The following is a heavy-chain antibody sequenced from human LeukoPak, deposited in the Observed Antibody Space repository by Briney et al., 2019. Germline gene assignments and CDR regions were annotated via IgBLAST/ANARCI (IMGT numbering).Heavy chain of an antibody. CDR2: INPDNGAT. D-gene: IGHD3-10*01. J-gene: IGHJ4*02. CDR3: ARENLNYYGSGSYLY. V-gene: IGHV1-2*02. Sequence: ASVKVSCKASGYPFSGHYIHWVRQGPGQGLEWLGWINPDNGATKYARRFEGRVTLTRDTSVATVHMELSRLTSDDSAVYYCARENLNYYGSGSYLYWGQGSQVTVSS. CDR1: GYPFSGHY.